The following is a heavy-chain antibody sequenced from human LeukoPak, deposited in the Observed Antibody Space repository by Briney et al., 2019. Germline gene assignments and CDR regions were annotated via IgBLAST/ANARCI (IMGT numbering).Heavy chain of an antibody. CDR3: GRGYSTRTSGFDY. D-gene: IGHD2-2*01. Sequence: SETLSLTCTVSGDSIISGVYYWNWIRQHPGKGLEWIGFIYYSGSTHFNPSLKSRVTMSIDTSKNQFSLKLSSVTAADTAMYYCGRGYSTRTSGFDYWGQGTLVTVSS. CDR1: GDSIISGVYY. CDR2: IYYSGST. V-gene: IGHV4-31*03. J-gene: IGHJ4*02.